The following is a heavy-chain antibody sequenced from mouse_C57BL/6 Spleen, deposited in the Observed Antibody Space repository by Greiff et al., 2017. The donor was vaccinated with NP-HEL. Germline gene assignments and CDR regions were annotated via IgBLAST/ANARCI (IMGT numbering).Heavy chain of an antibody. CDR3: ARKSHYYGSSYDAMDY. J-gene: IGHJ4*01. D-gene: IGHD1-1*01. CDR2: INPGSGGT. V-gene: IGHV1-54*01. Sequence: VQLQQSGAELVRPGTSVKVSCKASGYAFTNYLIEWVKQRPGQGLEWIGVINPGSGGTNYNEKFKGKATLTADKSSSTAYMQLSSLTSEDSAVYFCARKSHYYGSSYDAMDYWGQGTSVTVSS. CDR1: GYAFTNYL.